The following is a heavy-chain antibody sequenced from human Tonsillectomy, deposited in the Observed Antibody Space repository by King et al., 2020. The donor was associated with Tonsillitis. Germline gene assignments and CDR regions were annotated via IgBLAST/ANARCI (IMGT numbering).Heavy chain of an antibody. J-gene: IGHJ4*02. D-gene: IGHD1-26*01. CDR3: ARGSVVGATFGNYV. CDR1: GFSFSSYA. CDR2: ISYDGSNK. Sequence: VQLVESGGGVVQPGRSLRLSCTASGFSFSSYATHWVRQAPGKGLEWVAVISYDGSNKYYADSVKGRFTISRDNSKNTLYLQMNSLRAEDTAVYYCARGSVVGATFGNYVWGQGTLVTVSS. V-gene: IGHV3-30-3*01.